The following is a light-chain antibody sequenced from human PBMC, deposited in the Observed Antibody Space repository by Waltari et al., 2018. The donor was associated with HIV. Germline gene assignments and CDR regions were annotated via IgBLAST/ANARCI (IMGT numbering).Light chain of an antibody. Sequence: SYELTQPPSVSVSPGQTARITCSGDALPTHFAYWYQQKAGQAPLMVIYKDNKRPSGIPDRFSGSMSGTTVTLIITGVQPEDEADYYCESSDDSADHWVFGGGTKLSVL. CDR3: ESSDDSADHWV. V-gene: IGLV3-25*03. CDR1: ALPTHF. CDR2: KDN. J-gene: IGLJ3*02.